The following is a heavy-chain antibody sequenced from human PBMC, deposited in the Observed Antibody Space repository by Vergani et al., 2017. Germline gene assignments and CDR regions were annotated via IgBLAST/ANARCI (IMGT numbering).Heavy chain of an antibody. D-gene: IGHD5-18*01. Sequence: QVQLVQSGAEVKKPGSSVKVSCKASGGTFSSYTISWVRQAPGQGLEWMGRIIPSLGIANYAQKFQGRVTITADKSTSTAYMELSRLRSEDTAVYYCARGDTAMALDYWGQGTLVTVSS. V-gene: IGHV1-69*02. CDR3: ARGDTAMALDY. J-gene: IGHJ4*02. CDR2: IIPSLGIA. CDR1: GGTFSSYT.